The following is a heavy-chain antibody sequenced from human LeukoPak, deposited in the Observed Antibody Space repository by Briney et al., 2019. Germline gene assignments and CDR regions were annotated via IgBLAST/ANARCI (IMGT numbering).Heavy chain of an antibody. CDR2: ISSSGSTI. D-gene: IGHD5-18*01. CDR1: GFTFSSYE. J-gene: IGHJ4*02. V-gene: IGHV3-48*03. CDR3: ARDANTAMANFDY. Sequence: GGSLRLSCVASGFTFSSYEMNWVRQAPGKGLEWVSYISSSGSTIYYADSAKGRFTISRDNAKNSLYLQMDSLRAEDTAVYYCARDANTAMANFDYWGQGTLVTVSS.